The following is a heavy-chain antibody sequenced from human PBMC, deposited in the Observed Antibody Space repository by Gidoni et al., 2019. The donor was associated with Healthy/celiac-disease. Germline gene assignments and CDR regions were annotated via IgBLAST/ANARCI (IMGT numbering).Heavy chain of an antibody. J-gene: IGHJ6*02. CDR1: GFTFDDYA. Sequence: EVQLVESGGGLVQPGRSLRLSCAASGFTFDDYAMHWVRQAPGKGLEWVSGISWNSGSIGYADSVKGRFTISRDNAKNSLYLQMNSLRAEDTALYYCAKGQRGWLLGEYGMDVWGQGTTVTVSS. CDR2: ISWNSGSI. V-gene: IGHV3-9*01. D-gene: IGHD3-22*01. CDR3: AKGQRGWLLGEYGMDV.